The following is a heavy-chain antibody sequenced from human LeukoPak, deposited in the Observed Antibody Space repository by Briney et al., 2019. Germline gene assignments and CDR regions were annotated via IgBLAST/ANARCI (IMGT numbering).Heavy chain of an antibody. D-gene: IGHD1-14*01. CDR3: AKDLGPYNTRFGY. J-gene: IGHJ4*02. CDR1: GFTFSSYG. CDR2: ISYDGSNK. V-gene: IGHV3-30*18. Sequence: PGGSLRLSCAASGFTFSSYGMHWVRQAPGKGLEWVAVISYDGSNKYYADSVKGRFTISRDNSKNTLYLQMNSLRAEDTAVYYCAKDLGPYNTRFGYWGQGTLVTVSS.